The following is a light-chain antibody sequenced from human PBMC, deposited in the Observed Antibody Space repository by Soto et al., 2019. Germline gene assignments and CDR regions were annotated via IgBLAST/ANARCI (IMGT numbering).Light chain of an antibody. CDR2: EVS. CDR3: KSYTGSSTYV. V-gene: IGLV2-18*02. J-gene: IGLJ1*01. Sequence: QSVLTQPPSVSGSPGQSVAISCTGTSSDVGSYNRVSWYQQPPGAAPKLMIYEVSNRPSGVPDRFSGSKSGNTASLTISGLQAEDEADYYCKSYTGSSTYVFGTGNKVTDL. CDR1: SSDVGSYNR.